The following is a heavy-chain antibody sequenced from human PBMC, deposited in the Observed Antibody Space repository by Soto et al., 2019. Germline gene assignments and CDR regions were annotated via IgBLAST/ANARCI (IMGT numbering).Heavy chain of an antibody. J-gene: IGHJ6*03. CDR3: ANQVGGGSSSSIASDYYYYYMDV. Sequence: SETLSLTCAVYGGSFSGYYWSWIRQPPGKGLEWIGEINHSGSTNYNPSLKSRVTISVDTSKNQFSLKLSSVTAADTAVYYCANQVGGGSSSSIASDYYYYYMDVWGKGTTVTVSS. V-gene: IGHV4-34*01. CDR1: GGSFSGYY. CDR2: INHSGST. D-gene: IGHD6-6*01.